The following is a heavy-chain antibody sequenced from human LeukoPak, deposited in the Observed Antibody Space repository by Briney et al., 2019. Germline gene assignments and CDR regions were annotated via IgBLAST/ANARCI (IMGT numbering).Heavy chain of an antibody. V-gene: IGHV3-23*01. CDR3: AKGSRIVGANFDY. CDR1: GFTFSGYA. Sequence: GGSLRLSCAASGFTFSGYAMSWVRQAPGKGLEWVSAISGSGGSTYYADSVKGRFTISRDNSKNTLYLQMNSLRAEDTAVYYCAKGSRIVGANFDYWGQGTLVTVSS. D-gene: IGHD1-26*01. J-gene: IGHJ4*02. CDR2: ISGSGGST.